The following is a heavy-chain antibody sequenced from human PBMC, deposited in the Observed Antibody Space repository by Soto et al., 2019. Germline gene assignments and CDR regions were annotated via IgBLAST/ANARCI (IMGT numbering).Heavy chain of an antibody. Sequence: GGSLRLSCAASGFTFDDYTMHWVRQAPGKGLEWVSLISWDGGSTYYADSVKGRFTISRDNSKNSLYLQMNSLRTEDTALYYCAKEQGDSSGYSPLGFDYWGQGTLVTVSS. CDR3: AKEQGDSSGYSPLGFDY. V-gene: IGHV3-43*01. CDR2: ISWDGGST. J-gene: IGHJ4*02. D-gene: IGHD3-22*01. CDR1: GFTFDDYT.